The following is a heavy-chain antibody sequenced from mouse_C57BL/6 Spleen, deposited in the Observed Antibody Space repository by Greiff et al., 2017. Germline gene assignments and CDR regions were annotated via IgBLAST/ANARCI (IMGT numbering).Heavy chain of an antibody. CDR3: ARSSPRGYFDY. Sequence: VQLQESGAELMKPGASVKLSCKATGYTFTGYWMPWVKQRPGQGLEWIGYINPSSGYTKYNQKFKDKATLTADKSSSTAYMQLSSLTYEDSAVYYCARSSPRGYFDYWGQGTTLTVSS. V-gene: IGHV1-7*01. CDR1: GYTFTGYW. J-gene: IGHJ2*01. CDR2: INPSSGYT.